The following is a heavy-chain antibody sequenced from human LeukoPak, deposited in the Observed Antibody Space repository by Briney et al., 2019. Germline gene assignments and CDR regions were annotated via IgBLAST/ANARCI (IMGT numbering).Heavy chain of an antibody. CDR3: ARGPSGYHNT. D-gene: IGHD5-12*01. J-gene: IGHJ4*02. CDR1: GFTFSDFP. Sequence: GGSLRLACAASGFTFSDFPMIWVRQAPGKGLEWVSSISSSSSYIYYADSVKGRFTISRDNAKNSLYLQMNSLRAEDTAVYYCARGPSGYHNTGGQGTLVTVSS. CDR2: ISSSSSYI. V-gene: IGHV3-21*01.